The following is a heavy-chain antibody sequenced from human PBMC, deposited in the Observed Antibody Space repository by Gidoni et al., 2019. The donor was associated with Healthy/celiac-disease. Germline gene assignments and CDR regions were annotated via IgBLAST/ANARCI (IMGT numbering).Heavy chain of an antibody. V-gene: IGHV3-23*01. CDR2: SSGSGGST. CDR3: AEVFIHWLQLWLDDAFDI. D-gene: IGHD5-18*01. CDR1: GSTCSSYA. J-gene: IGHJ3*02. Sequence: EVQLLESGGGLVQPGGSLRLSCAASGSTCSSYAMSWVRQAPGKGRGWVSASSGSGGSTYDADCVKSRFTISSDNSKNTLFLQMNSLIAEDTAVYYCAEVFIHWLQLWLDDAFDIWGQGTMVTVSS.